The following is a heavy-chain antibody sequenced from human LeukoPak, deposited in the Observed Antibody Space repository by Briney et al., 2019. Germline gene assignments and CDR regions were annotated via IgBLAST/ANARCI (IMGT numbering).Heavy chain of an antibody. CDR2: IRPDGSEQ. Sequence: GGSLRLSCAASGFTFTNFWMNWIRRAPGRGLKWVANIRPDGSEQFYVDSVKGRFPISRDNAKNSVYLQMNSLRADDTAVYYCAGRDSARNPWAYWGQGTLVTVST. D-gene: IGHD4-11*01. CDR1: GFTFTNFW. CDR3: AGRDSARNPWAY. V-gene: IGHV3-7*01. J-gene: IGHJ4*02.